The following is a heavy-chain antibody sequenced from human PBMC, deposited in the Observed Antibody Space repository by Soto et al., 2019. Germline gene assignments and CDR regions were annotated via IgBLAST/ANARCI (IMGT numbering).Heavy chain of an antibody. J-gene: IGHJ4*02. D-gene: IGHD6-19*01. CDR2: ISAYNGNT. Sequence: ASVKVSCKASGYTFTSYGISWVRQAPGQGLEWMGWISAYNGNTNYAQKLQGRVTMTTDTSTSTAYMELRSLRSDDTAVYYCARDLSSREVAVAVLKAYWGQGTLVTVSS. CDR1: GYTFTSYG. V-gene: IGHV1-18*01. CDR3: ARDLSSREVAVAVLKAY.